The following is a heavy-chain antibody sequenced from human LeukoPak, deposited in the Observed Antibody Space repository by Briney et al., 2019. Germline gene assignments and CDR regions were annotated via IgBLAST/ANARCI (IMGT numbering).Heavy chain of an antibody. J-gene: IGHJ4*02. V-gene: IGHV3-74*01. Sequence: GGSLSLSCAASGFTFTSNWLHWVRKSPGKGLVWVSRINTDESSSSYADSVKGQFTIYRDNAKNTLYLQMNSLRAEDTAVYYCARVGNYYDSSGYYAYWGQGSLVTDSS. CDR2: INTDESSS. CDR1: GFTFTSNW. D-gene: IGHD3-22*01. CDR3: ARVGNYYDSSGYYAY.